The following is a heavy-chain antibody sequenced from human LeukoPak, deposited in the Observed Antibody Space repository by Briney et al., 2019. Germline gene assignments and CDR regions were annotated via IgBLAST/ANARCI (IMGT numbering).Heavy chain of an antibody. Sequence: SETLSLTCIVSGGSISSGGHYWSWIRQHPGKGLEWIGYINYSGSTYYNPSLKSRVTISVDTSQNQFSLKLSSVTAADTAVYYCARHSGFISADYWGQGTLVTVSS. CDR3: ARHSGFISADY. J-gene: IGHJ4*02. D-gene: IGHD3-10*01. CDR1: GGSISSGGHY. V-gene: IGHV4-31*03. CDR2: INYSGST.